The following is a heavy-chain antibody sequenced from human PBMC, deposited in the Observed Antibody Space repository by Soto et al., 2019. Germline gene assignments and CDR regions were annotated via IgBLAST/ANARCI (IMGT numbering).Heavy chain of an antibody. CDR1: RFTFSSYA. J-gene: IGHJ4*02. CDR3: AKDGYSITRNKPLDY. CDR2: FSVSGGST. D-gene: IGHD2-2*01. Sequence: EVQLLESGGGLVQPGGSLRLSCAASRFTFSSYAMCWVRQAPGKGLGWASSFSVSGGSTYYADSVKGRFTISKDNSKNTLYLQMNSLRAEDTAVYYCAKDGYSITRNKPLDYWGQGTLVTVSS. V-gene: IGHV3-23*01.